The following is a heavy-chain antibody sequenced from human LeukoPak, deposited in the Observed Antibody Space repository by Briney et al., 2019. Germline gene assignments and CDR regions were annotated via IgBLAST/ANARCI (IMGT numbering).Heavy chain of an antibody. J-gene: IGHJ6*02. D-gene: IGHD1-14*01. Sequence: GGSLRLSCAASGFTFSSYAMHWVRQAPGKGLEWVSSISSSSSYIYYADSVKGRFTISRDNAKNSLYLQMNSLRAEDTAVYYCARDPVSSDVYNGMDVWGQGTTVTVSS. CDR2: ISSSSSYI. V-gene: IGHV3-21*01. CDR1: GFTFSSYA. CDR3: ARDPVSSDVYNGMDV.